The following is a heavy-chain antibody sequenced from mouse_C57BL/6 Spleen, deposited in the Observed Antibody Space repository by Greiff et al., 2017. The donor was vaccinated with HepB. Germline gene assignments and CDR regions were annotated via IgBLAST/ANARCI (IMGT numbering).Heavy chain of an antibody. V-gene: IGHV1-26*01. D-gene: IGHD2-3*01. CDR2: INPNNGGT. Sequence: EVQLQQSGPELVKPGASVKISCKASGYTFTDYYMNWVKQSHGKSLEWIGDINPNNGGTSYNQKFKGKATLTVDKSSSTAYMELRSLTSEDSAVYYCARYYDGYYFHWYFDVWGTGTTVTVSS. J-gene: IGHJ1*03. CDR1: GYTFTDYY. CDR3: ARYYDGYYFHWYFDV.